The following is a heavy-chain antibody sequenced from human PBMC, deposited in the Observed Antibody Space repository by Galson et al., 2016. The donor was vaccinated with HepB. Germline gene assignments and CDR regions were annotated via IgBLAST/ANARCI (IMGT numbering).Heavy chain of an antibody. CDR1: GFTFRNTW. CDR2: ISSSSSYI. V-gene: IGHV3-21*01. D-gene: IGHD2-21*01. J-gene: IGHJ6*02. CDR3: ARDNPHGDYVGNYLYYGMDV. Sequence: SLRLSCAASGFTFRNTWMNWVRQVPGKGLEWVSSISSSSSYIYYAGSVKGRFTISRDNAKNSLYLQMNSLRAEDTAVYYCARDNPHGDYVGNYLYYGMDVWGQGTTVTVSS.